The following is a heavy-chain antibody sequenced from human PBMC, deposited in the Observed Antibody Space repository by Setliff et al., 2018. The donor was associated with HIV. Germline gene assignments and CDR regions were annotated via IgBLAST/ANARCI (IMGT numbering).Heavy chain of an antibody. CDR3: AIDGLSYNILPGSIAYFHSGMDV. CDR2: ISGDNGDT. J-gene: IGHJ6*02. D-gene: IGHD3-9*01. V-gene: IGHV1-18*01. Sequence: SVKVSCKASGYTISAHGVSWVRHAPGHGLEWVGWISGDNGDTKYSQRFQGRLTMTTETSTNTAYMELRSLRSDDTAVYYCAIDGLSYNILPGSIAYFHSGMDVWGQGTTVTVSS. CDR1: GYTISAHG.